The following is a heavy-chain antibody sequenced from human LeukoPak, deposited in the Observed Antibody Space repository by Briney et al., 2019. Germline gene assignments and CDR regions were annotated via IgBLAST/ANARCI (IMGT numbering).Heavy chain of an antibody. Sequence: ASVKVSCKASGYTFTSYDINWVRQATGQGLEWMGWMNPNSGNTGYAQKFQGRVTMTRNTSISTAYMELSSLRSKDTAVYYCAIFEYYYDSSGYYYQQDFDYWGQGTLVTVSS. CDR1: GYTFTSYD. CDR3: AIFEYYYDSSGYYYQQDFDY. V-gene: IGHV1-8*01. D-gene: IGHD3-22*01. CDR2: MNPNSGNT. J-gene: IGHJ4*02.